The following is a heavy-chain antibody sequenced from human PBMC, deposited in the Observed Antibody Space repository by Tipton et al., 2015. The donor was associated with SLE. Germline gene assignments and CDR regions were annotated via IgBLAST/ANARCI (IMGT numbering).Heavy chain of an antibody. CDR1: GYSISSSSYY. CDR2: INHSGST. CDR3: ARDLGRGYNWFDP. Sequence: TLSLTCAVSGYSISSSSYYWSWIRQPPGKGLEWIGEINHSGSTNYNPSLKSRVTMSVDTSKNQFSLKLSSVTAADTAVYYCARDLGRGYNWFDPWGQGTLVTVSS. J-gene: IGHJ5*02. D-gene: IGHD1-26*01. V-gene: IGHV4-39*07.